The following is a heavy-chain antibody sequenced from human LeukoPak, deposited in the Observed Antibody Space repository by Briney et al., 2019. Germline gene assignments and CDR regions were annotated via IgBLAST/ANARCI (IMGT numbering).Heavy chain of an antibody. J-gene: IGHJ4*02. CDR3: ARGFRAYYYDSSGYPGNFDY. Sequence: ASVKVSCKASGYTFTGYYMHWVRQAPGQGLEWMGWINPNSGGTNYAQKFQGRVTMTRDTSISTAYMELSGLRSDDTAVYYCARGFRAYYYDSSGYPGNFDYWGQGTLVTVSS. CDR2: INPNSGGT. CDR1: GYTFTGYY. D-gene: IGHD3-22*01. V-gene: IGHV1-2*02.